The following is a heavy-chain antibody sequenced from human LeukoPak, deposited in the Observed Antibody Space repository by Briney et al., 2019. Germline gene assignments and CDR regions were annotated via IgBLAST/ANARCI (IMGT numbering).Heavy chain of an antibody. J-gene: IGHJ4*02. Sequence: SETLSLTCTVSGYPITSGYFWGWIRQPPQKGLEWIGSIYHSGTTYYNSSLKSRVSISVDTSKDQFSLKLSSVTAAYTAVYYCTRDYDYWGQGALVTVSS. CDR3: TRDYDY. CDR2: IYHSGTT. CDR1: GYPITSGYF. V-gene: IGHV4-38-2*02.